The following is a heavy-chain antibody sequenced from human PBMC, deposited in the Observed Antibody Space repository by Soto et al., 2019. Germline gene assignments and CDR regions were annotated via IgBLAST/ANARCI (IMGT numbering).Heavy chain of an antibody. J-gene: IGHJ3*02. Sequence: SVKVSCKASGGTFSSYAISWVRQAPGQGLEWMGGIIPIFGTANYAQKFQGRVTITADESTSAAYMELSSLRSEDTAVYYCASITMIVVVNAFDIWGQGTMVTVSS. D-gene: IGHD3-22*01. CDR3: ASITMIVVVNAFDI. CDR2: IIPIFGTA. CDR1: GGTFSSYA. V-gene: IGHV1-69*13.